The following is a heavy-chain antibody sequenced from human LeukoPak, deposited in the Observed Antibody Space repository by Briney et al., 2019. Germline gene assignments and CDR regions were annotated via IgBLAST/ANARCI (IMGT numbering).Heavy chain of an antibody. CDR2: IRSKPYGGTT. V-gene: IGHV3-49*03. CDR3: ARGMGYSSSSDFDY. CDR1: GFTFGDYA. D-gene: IGHD6-6*01. J-gene: IGHJ4*02. Sequence: GRSLRLSCTASGFTFGDYAMSWFRQAPGKGLEWVGFIRSKPYGGTTEYAASVKGRFTISRDDSKTIAYLQMNSLKTEDTAVYYCARGMGYSSSSDFDYWGQGTLATVSS.